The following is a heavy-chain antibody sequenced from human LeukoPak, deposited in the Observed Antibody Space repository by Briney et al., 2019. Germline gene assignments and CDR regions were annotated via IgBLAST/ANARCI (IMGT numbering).Heavy chain of an antibody. Sequence: GASVKVSCKVSGYTLTELSMHWVRQAPGKGLEYMGGFDPVDGETIYAQKFQGRVTLTEDTSTDTTYMELSSLRSEDTAVYYCASGPGGYCSSTSCYTIDYWGQGTLVTVSS. CDR2: FDPVDGET. CDR3: ASGPGGYCSSTSCYTIDY. V-gene: IGHV1-24*01. D-gene: IGHD2-2*02. CDR1: GYTLTELS. J-gene: IGHJ4*02.